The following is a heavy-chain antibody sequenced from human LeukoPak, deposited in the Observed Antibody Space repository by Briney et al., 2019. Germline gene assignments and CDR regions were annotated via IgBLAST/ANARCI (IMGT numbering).Heavy chain of an antibody. CDR2: IYGDDNK. V-gene: IGHV2-5*02. Sequence: SGPTLVKPTQTLTLTCTFSGFSLNTSGVGVGWIRQPPGKALEWLAVIYGDDNKRYSPSLNNRLTITKDTSKNQVVLSMTSMDPVDTATYYCSHSPTIASTGSLLSWFDPWGRGTLVTVSS. D-gene: IGHD6-13*01. CDR3: SHSPTIASTGSLLSWFDP. J-gene: IGHJ5*02. CDR1: GFSLNTSGVG.